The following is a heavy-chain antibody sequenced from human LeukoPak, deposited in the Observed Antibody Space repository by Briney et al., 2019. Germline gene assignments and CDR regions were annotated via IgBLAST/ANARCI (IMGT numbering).Heavy chain of an antibody. CDR2: FDPEDGET. CDR1: GYTLTELS. CDR3: ATLPFLPGIAAAGYYYFDY. J-gene: IGHJ4*02. D-gene: IGHD6-13*01. V-gene: IGHV1-24*01. Sequence: GASVKVSCKVPGYTLTELSMHWVRQAPGKGLEWMGGFDPEDGETIYAQKFQGRVTMTEDTSTDTAYMELSSLRSEDTAVYYCATLPFLPGIAAAGYYYFDYWGQGTLVTVSS.